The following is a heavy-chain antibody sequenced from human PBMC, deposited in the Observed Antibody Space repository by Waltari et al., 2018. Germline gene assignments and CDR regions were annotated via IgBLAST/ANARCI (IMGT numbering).Heavy chain of an antibody. V-gene: IGHV3-43D*04. CDR1: GFTFDDYA. CDR3: EKDRVAAPQRGFALDI. CDR2: ISRRCGNT. D-gene: IGHD6-6*01. Sequence: EVQLVESGGVVVQSGGSLGLSCAASGFTFDDYAMHWVRQDPGKGLEWVSLISRRCGNTNYAGSGRGRFTRCGDNIKKSLYLQMNSLRAEDTALYYCEKDRVAAPQRGFALDIWGQGTMVTVSS. J-gene: IGHJ3*02.